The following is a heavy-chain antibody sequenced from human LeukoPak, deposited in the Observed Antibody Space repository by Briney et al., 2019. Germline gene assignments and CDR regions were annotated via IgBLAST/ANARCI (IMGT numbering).Heavy chain of an antibody. CDR3: ARDNSLPAHFDY. CDR2: ISYDGSIK. Sequence: GGSLRLSCAASGFTFSNYAMHWVRQAPGKGLEWVALISYDGSIKYYADSVKGRFTISRDNSKNTVYLQMNSLRAEDTAIYYCARDNSLPAHFDYWGQGTLVTVSS. D-gene: IGHD4-23*01. J-gene: IGHJ4*02. V-gene: IGHV3-30*04. CDR1: GFTFSNYA.